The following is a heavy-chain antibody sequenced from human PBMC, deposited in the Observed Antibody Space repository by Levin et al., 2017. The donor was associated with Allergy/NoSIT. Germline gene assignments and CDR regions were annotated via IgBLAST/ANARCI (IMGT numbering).Heavy chain of an antibody. D-gene: IGHD2-15*01. J-gene: IGHJ3*02. V-gene: IGHV4-61*01. CDR1: GGSVSSASYYY. Sequence: PSETLSLTCTVSGGSVSSASYYYWSWIRQPPGKGLECIGYIYYSGCTNYNPSLKSRVTISVDTSKNQFPLKLTSVTAADTAVYYCATNMVVGTPGAFDIWDQGTRVTVSS. CDR3: ATNMVVGTPGAFDI. CDR2: IYYSGCT.